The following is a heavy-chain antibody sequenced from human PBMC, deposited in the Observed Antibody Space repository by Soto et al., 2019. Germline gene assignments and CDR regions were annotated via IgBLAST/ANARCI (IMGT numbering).Heavy chain of an antibody. Sequence: GGSLRLSCAASGFGVSNNYMSWVRQAPGKGLEWVSAINSGGSTGYADSVKGRFTISRDNAKNSLYLQMNSLRAEDTALYYCARAGGATDAFDIWGQGTMVTVSS. CDR3: ARAGGATDAFDI. CDR2: INSGGST. CDR1: GFGVSNNY. J-gene: IGHJ3*02. D-gene: IGHD1-26*01. V-gene: IGHV3-53*01.